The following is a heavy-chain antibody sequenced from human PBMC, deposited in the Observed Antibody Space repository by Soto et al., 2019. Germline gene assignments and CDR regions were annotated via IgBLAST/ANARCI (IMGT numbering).Heavy chain of an antibody. CDR3: ARVDQYDSSGYYYHGFDI. CDR1: GFTFSSYA. Sequence: QVQLVESGGGVVQPGRSLRLSCAASGFTFSSYAIHWVRQAPGKGLECVAVISYDGNNKYSADPVKGRFTISRDNSKNTVYLQMNSLRPEDTAVYYCARVDQYDSSGYYYHGFDIWGQGTMVTVSS. V-gene: IGHV3-30-3*01. D-gene: IGHD3-22*01. CDR2: ISYDGNNK. J-gene: IGHJ3*02.